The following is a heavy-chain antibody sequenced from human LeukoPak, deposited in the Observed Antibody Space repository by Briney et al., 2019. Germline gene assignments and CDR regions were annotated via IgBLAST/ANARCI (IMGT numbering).Heavy chain of an antibody. J-gene: IGHJ6*03. CDR1: GYTFSGYN. V-gene: IGHV3-48*01. CDR2: ISSSISTI. Sequence: GGSLRLSCEASGYTFSGYNVNWVRQAPGKGLEWVSYISSSISTIYYADSVKGRFTISRDNAKNSLYLQMNSLRAEDTAVYYCARFNWIAAAASYYYYMDVWGKGTTVAISS. D-gene: IGHD6-13*01. CDR3: ARFNWIAAAASYYYYMDV.